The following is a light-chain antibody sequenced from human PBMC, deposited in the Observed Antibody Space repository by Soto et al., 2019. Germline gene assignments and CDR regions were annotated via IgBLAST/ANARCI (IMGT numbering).Light chain of an antibody. V-gene: IGKV1-5*01. CDR3: QQYISYPYT. CDR1: QTTNTW. J-gene: IGKJ2*01. Sequence: DIQMTQFPSTLSASVGDRVTITCRASQTTNTWLAWYQQKPGTAPKLLIYDASSLEGGVPSRFSASGSGTKFTLTISSLQPDDLATYYCQQYISYPYTFGQGT. CDR2: DAS.